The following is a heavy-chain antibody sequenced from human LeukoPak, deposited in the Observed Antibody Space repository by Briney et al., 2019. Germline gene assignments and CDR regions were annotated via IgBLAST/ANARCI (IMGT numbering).Heavy chain of an antibody. Sequence: ASVTVSCKASGYTFTGYYIHWVRQAPGQGLEWMGWINPNSGGTNYAQTFQGRVTMTRDTSISTAYMELSRLRSDDTAVYYCARVGEQWLANDAFDIWGQGTMVTVSS. CDR3: ARVGEQWLANDAFDI. D-gene: IGHD6-19*01. V-gene: IGHV1-2*02. CDR1: GYTFTGYY. J-gene: IGHJ3*02. CDR2: INPNSGGT.